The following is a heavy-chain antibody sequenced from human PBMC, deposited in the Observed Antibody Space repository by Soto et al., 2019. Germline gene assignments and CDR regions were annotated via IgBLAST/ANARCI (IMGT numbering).Heavy chain of an antibody. V-gene: IGHV3-23*01. CDR3: ARRPDGFDL. CDR2: ISGDGVST. J-gene: IGHJ3*01. Sequence: PGGSLRLSCAGSGSTFTDFTMTWVRQAPRKGLEWVSAISGDGVSTSYACSVTGRFSISTYNSKPTIYLQMNSQRAETPAAYSCARRPDGFDLWGRGRMVTVSS. CDR1: GSTFTDFT.